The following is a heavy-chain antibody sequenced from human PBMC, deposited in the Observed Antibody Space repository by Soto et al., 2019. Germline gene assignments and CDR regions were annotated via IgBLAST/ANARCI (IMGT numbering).Heavy chain of an antibody. V-gene: IGHV4-61*01. CDR1: GGSVSSGSHY. J-gene: IGHJ5*02. Sequence: QVQLQESGPGLVKPSETLSLTCTVSGGSVSSGSHYWSWIRQPPGKGLEWIGYIYYSGSTRYNPSVKSRVTISVDTSKNQLSLKLSSVTAADTAVYYCARKVVIIRGWFDPWGQGTLVTVSS. CDR3: ARKVVIIRGWFDP. D-gene: IGHD3-3*01. CDR2: IYYSGST.